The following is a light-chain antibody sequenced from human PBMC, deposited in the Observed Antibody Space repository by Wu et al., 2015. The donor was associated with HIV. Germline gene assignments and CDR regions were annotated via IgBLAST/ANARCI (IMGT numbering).Light chain of an antibody. J-gene: IGKJ4*01. V-gene: IGKV3-11*01. CDR3: QQYGSSPPVT. CDR2: DAS. CDR1: QSVSRY. Sequence: EIVLTQSPATLSLSPGERATLSCRASQSVSRYLAWYQQKPGQAPRLLIYDASNRATGIPGRFSGSGSGTDFTLTISSLEPEDFAVYYCQQYGSSPPVTFGGGTKVEIK.